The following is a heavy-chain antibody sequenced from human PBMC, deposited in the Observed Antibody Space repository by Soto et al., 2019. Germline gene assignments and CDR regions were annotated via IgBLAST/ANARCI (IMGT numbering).Heavy chain of an antibody. J-gene: IGHJ4*02. CDR2: VSPDHGNA. Sequence: QVQVVQSRAEVKKPGASVKVSCKTSGYSFTDYDINWVRQAPGQGLEWMGWVSPDHGNAGYAQHFQGRLTLTTNTSINTPYLELNRLTSEDTAVYYCEVTTGSWGQVTMVTVSS. CDR1: GYSFTDYD. V-gene: IGHV1-8*01. D-gene: IGHD1-1*01. CDR3: EVTTGS.